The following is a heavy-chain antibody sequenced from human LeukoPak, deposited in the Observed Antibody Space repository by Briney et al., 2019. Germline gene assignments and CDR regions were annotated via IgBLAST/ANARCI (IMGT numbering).Heavy chain of an antibody. CDR2: IRYDGSNK. CDR3: ARDALYGSGSYHDY. J-gene: IGHJ4*02. V-gene: IGHV3-30*02. CDR1: GFTFSSYG. Sequence: GGSLRLSCAASGFTFSSYGMHWVRQAPGKGLEWVAFIRYDGSNKYYADSVKGRFTISRDNSKNTLYLQMNSLRAEDTAVYYCARDALYGSGSYHDYWGQGTLVTVSS. D-gene: IGHD3-10*01.